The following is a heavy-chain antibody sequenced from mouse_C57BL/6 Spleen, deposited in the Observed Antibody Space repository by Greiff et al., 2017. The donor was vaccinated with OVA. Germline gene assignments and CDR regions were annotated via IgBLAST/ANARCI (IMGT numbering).Heavy chain of an antibody. Sequence: VQLQQPGAELVMPGAPVKLSCKASGYTFPSYWMHWVKQRPGQGLEWIGEIDPSDSYTNYNQKFKGKSTLTVDKSSSTAYMQLSSLTSDDSAVYYGARGEYGGYFGYWGQGTTLTVSS. V-gene: IGHV1-69*01. D-gene: IGHD1-1*02. CDR3: ARGEYGGYFGY. CDR2: IDPSDSYT. J-gene: IGHJ2*01. CDR1: GYTFPSYW.